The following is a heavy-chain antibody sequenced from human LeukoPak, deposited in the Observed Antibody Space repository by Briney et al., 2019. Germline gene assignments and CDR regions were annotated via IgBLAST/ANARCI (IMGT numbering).Heavy chain of an antibody. D-gene: IGHD3-9*01. CDR1: GFTFSSYS. V-gene: IGHV3-21*01. CDR3: ARVSPTIFDY. CDR2: ISSSSSYI. J-gene: IGHJ4*02. Sequence: GGSPRLSCAASGFTFSSYSMNWVRQAPGKGLEWVSSISSSSSYIYYADSVKGRFTISRDNAKNSLYLQMNSLRAEDTAVYYCARVSPTIFDYWGQGTLVTVSS.